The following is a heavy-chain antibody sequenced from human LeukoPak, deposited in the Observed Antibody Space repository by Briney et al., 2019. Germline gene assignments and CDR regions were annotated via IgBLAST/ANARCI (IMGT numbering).Heavy chain of an antibody. V-gene: IGHV3-74*01. CDR3: SRDTFGPNDY. Sequence: GGSLRLSCTASGYTFSSYWMHWVRQAPGKGLVWVSRISTDVSTTTYADSVRGRFTISRDNAKNTLYLQMNSLRDEDTAVYYCSRDTFGPNDYWGQGTLVTVSS. CDR1: GYTFSSYW. D-gene: IGHD3-10*01. J-gene: IGHJ4*02. CDR2: ISTDVSTT.